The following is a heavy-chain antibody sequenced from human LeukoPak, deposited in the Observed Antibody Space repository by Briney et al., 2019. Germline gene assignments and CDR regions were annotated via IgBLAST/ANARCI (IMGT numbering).Heavy chain of an antibody. Sequence: PSETLSLTCTVSGGSISSYYWSWIRQPPGKGLEWIGYIYYSGSTNYNPSLKSRATISVDTSKNQFSLKLSSVTAADTAVYYCARAYSGYEPFDYWGQGTLVTVSS. CDR3: ARAYSGYEPFDY. D-gene: IGHD5-12*01. CDR1: GGSISSYY. V-gene: IGHV4-59*01. J-gene: IGHJ4*02. CDR2: IYYSGST.